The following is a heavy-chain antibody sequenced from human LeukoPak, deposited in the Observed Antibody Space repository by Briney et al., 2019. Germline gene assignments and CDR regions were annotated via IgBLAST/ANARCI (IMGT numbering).Heavy chain of an antibody. J-gene: IGHJ4*02. CDR1: GGSISSSSYY. CDR2: IYYSGST. Sequence: PSETLSLTCTVSGGSISSSSYYWGWIRQPPGKGLEWIGSIYYSGSTYYNPSLKSRVTISVDTSKNQFSLKLSSVTAADTAVYYCARVKWCYDYWGQGTLVTVSS. V-gene: IGHV4-39*07. D-gene: IGHD2-8*01. CDR3: ARVKWCYDY.